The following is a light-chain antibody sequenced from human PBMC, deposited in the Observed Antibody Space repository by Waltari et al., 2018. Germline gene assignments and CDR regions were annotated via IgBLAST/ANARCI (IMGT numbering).Light chain of an antibody. Sequence: EIVMTQSPATLSVSPGERATLSCRASQSISSDLAWYQQKPGQAPRLLIYGASTRATGIPDRFSGSGSGTEFTLTISSLQSEDFAVYYCQQYYRWWTFGQGTKVEIK. CDR3: QQYYRWWT. CDR1: QSISSD. CDR2: GAS. V-gene: IGKV3-15*01. J-gene: IGKJ1*01.